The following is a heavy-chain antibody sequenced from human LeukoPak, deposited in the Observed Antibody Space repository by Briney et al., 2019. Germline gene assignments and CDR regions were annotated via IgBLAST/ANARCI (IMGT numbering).Heavy chain of an antibody. CDR2: IDYSGST. CDR3: ARGSITMVRGVLKSDAFDI. CDR1: GGSISSYY. Sequence: SETLSVSCTVSGGSISSYYWSWIWQPPGKGLEWIGYIDYSGSTNYNPSLKSRVTISVDTSKNQFSLKLSSVTAADTAVYYCARGSITMVRGVLKSDAFDIWGQGTMVTVSS. V-gene: IGHV4-59*01. J-gene: IGHJ3*02. D-gene: IGHD3-10*01.